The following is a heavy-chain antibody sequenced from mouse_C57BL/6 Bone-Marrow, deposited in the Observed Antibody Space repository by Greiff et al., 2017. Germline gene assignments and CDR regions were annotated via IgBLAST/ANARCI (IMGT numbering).Heavy chain of an antibody. CDR2: ISDGGSYT. CDR1: GFTFSSYA. J-gene: IGHJ4*01. V-gene: IGHV5-4*03. CDR3: ARARWLRDYAMDY. D-gene: IGHD2-2*01. Sequence: EVMLVESGGGLVKPGGSLKLSCAASGFTFSSYAMSWVRQTPEKRLEWVATISDGGSYTYYPDNVKGRFTISRDNAKNNLYLQMSHLKSEDTAMYYCARARWLRDYAMDYWGQGTSVTVSS.